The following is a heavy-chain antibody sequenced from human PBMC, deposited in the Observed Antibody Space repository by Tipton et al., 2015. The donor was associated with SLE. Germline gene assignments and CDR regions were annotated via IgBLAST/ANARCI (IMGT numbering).Heavy chain of an antibody. CDR2: IYYSGST. J-gene: IGHJ4*02. CDR3: ARQKGDGFGVVIIRVDY. V-gene: IGHV4-39*07. CDR1: GGSISSGYY. Sequence: TLSLTCTVSGGSISSGYYWGWIRQPPEKGLEWVGSIYYSGSTYYNPSLKSRVTISVDTSKNQFSLKLSSVTAADTAVYYCARQKGDGFGVVIIRVDYWGQGTLVTVSS. D-gene: IGHD3-3*01.